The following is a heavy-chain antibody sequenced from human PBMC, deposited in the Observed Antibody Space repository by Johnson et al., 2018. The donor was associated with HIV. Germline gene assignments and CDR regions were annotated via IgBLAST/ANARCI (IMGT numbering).Heavy chain of an antibody. V-gene: IGHV3-53*01. CDR1: GFTVSSNY. D-gene: IGHD2-15*01. J-gene: IGHJ3*02. Sequence: EVQLVESGGGLIQPGGSLRLSCAASGFTVSSNYMSWVRQAPGKGLEWVSVIYSGGSTYYADSVKGRFTISRDNSKNTLYLQMNSLRAEDTAVYDCAREAPTFRYCSGGSCHRGAFDIWGQGTMVTGSS. CDR3: AREAPTFRYCSGGSCHRGAFDI. CDR2: IYSGGST.